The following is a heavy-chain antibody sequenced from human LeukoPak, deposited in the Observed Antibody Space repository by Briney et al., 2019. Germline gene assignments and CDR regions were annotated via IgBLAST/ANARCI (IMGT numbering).Heavy chain of an antibody. J-gene: IGHJ4*02. Sequence: QPGRSLRLSCAASGFTFSSYYMYWVRQAPGKGLEWVAVISYDGSKEYYADSVKGRFTISRDNSKNTLYLQMNSLRPEDTAVYYCARDGYFDYWGQGNLVTVSS. CDR1: GFTFSSYY. CDR2: ISYDGSKE. CDR3: ARDGYFDY. V-gene: IGHV3-30-3*01.